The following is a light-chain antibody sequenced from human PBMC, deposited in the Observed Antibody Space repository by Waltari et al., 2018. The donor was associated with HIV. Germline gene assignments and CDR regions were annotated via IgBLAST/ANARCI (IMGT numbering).Light chain of an antibody. CDR1: QNVSSY. CDR3: QQRSNWPPRYS. Sequence: ENVLTQSPATLSLSPGERATLSCRASQNVSSYLAWYQQKPGQAPRLLIYGASNRATGIPARLSGSGYGTDFTLTINSLEPEDFAVYYCQQRSNWPPRYSFGQGTKLEIK. V-gene: IGKV3-11*01. J-gene: IGKJ2*03. CDR2: GAS.